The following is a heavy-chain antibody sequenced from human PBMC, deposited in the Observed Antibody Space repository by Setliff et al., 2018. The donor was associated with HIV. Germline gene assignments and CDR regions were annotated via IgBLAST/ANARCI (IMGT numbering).Heavy chain of an antibody. D-gene: IGHD3-16*01. CDR1: GFNFGGYS. V-gene: IGHV3-23*01. J-gene: IGHJ6*03. CDR2: IYGGGGTT. CDR3: AKDWGSRLSYSFYYMAV. Sequence: GGSLRLSCAGSGFNFGGYSMSWVRQAPGKGLEWVSSIYGGGGTTFYADSVKGRFTISRDNSNNALYLQMNSLRVEDTAVYYCAKDWGSRLSYSFYYMAVWGKGTTVTVSS.